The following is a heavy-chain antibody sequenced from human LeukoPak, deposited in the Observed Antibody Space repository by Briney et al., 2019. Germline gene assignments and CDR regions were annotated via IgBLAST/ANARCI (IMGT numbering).Heavy chain of an antibody. V-gene: IGHV1-69*01. CDR2: IIPIFGTA. Sequence: SVKVSCKASGGTFSSYAISWVRQAPGQGLEWMGGIIPIFGTANYAQKFQGRVTITADESTSTAYMELSSLRSEDTAVYYCARVRGWLVRSYFDYWGQGTLVTVSS. J-gene: IGHJ4*02. CDR3: ARVRGWLVRSYFDY. D-gene: IGHD6-19*01. CDR1: GGTFSSYA.